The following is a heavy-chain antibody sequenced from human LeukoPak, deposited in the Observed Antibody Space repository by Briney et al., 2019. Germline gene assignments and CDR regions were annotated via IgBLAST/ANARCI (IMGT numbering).Heavy chain of an antibody. J-gene: IGHJ4*02. CDR2: INSDGSST. Sequence: PGGSLRLSCAASGLTFSSYSMNWVRQAPGKGLEWVSRINSDGSSTSYADSVKGRFTISRDNAKNTLYLQMNSLRAEDTAVYYCARVVPYYFDYWGQGTLVTVSS. CDR1: GLTFSSYS. CDR3: ARVVPYYFDY. V-gene: IGHV3-74*01. D-gene: IGHD2-15*01.